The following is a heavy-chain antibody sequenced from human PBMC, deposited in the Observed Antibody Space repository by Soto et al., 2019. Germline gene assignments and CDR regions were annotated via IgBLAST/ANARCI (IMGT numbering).Heavy chain of an antibody. J-gene: IGHJ4*02. CDR2: ISYDGSNK. CDR1: GFSFSSYG. CDR3: AKDLWCGGY. V-gene: IGHV3-30*18. Sequence: QVQLVESGGGVVQPGRSLRLSCAASGFSFSSYGMHWVRQAPGKGLEWVAVISYDGSNKYYADSVKGRFTISRDNSKNTLYLQMNSLRAEDTAVYYCAKDLWCGGYWGQGTLVTVSS. D-gene: IGHD3-10*01.